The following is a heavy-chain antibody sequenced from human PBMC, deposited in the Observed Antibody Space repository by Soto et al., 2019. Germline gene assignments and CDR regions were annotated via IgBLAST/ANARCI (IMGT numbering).Heavy chain of an antibody. CDR3: ARDLRSELVQGVYYYGMDV. CDR2: INSDGSST. CDR1: GFTFSSYW. D-gene: IGHD6-6*01. V-gene: IGHV3-74*01. Sequence: GGSLRLSCAASGFTFSSYWMHWVRQAPGKGLVWVSRINSDGSSTSYADSVKGRFTISRDNAKNTLYLQMNSLRAEDTAVYYCARDLRSELVQGVYYYGMDVWGQGTTVTV. J-gene: IGHJ6*02.